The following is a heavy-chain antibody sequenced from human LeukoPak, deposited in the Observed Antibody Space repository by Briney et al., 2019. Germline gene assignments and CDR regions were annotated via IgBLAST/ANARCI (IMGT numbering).Heavy chain of an antibody. D-gene: IGHD1-26*01. CDR3: ASSRRWGLPPYYFDY. CDR1: GYSFTSYW. V-gene: IGHV5-51*01. J-gene: IGHJ4*02. Sequence: GESLKISCKGSGYSFTSYWIGWARQMPGKGLEWMGIIYPGDSDTRYSPSFQGQVTISADKSISTPYLQWSSLKASDTAMYYCASSRRWGLPPYYFDYWGQGTLVTVSS. CDR2: IYPGDSDT.